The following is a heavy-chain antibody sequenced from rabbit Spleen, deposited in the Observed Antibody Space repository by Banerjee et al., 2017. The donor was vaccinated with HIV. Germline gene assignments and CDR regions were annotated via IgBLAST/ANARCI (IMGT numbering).Heavy chain of an antibody. CDR2: IDTGSSGFT. V-gene: IGHV1S40*01. CDR3: ARGSATMTLVITGFYLGL. Sequence: QSLEESGGDLVKPGASLTLTCIASGVSFSGDSYMCWVRQAPGKGLEWIVCIDTGSSGFTYFATWAKGRFTCSKTSSTTVTLQMTRLTAADTATYFCARGSATMTLVITGFYLGLWGPGTLVTVS. D-gene: IGHD2-1*01. CDR1: GVSFSGDSY. J-gene: IGHJ4*01.